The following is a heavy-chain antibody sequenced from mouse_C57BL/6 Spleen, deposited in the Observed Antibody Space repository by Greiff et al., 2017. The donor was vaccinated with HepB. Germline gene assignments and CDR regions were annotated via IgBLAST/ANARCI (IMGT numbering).Heavy chain of an antibody. Sequence: EVQRVESGGDLVKPGGSLKLSCAASGFTFSSYGMSWVRQTPDKRLEWVATISSGGSYTYYPDSVKGRFTISRDNAKNTLYLQMSSLKSEDTAMYYCARHHYYGSLFDYWGQGTTLTVSS. V-gene: IGHV5-6*01. CDR3: ARHHYYGSLFDY. CDR1: GFTFSSYG. D-gene: IGHD1-1*01. J-gene: IGHJ2*01. CDR2: ISSGGSYT.